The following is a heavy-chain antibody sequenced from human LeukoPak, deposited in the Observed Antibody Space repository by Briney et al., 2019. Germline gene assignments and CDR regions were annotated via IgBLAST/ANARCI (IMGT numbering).Heavy chain of an antibody. Sequence: ASVKVSCKASGYTFTSYGISWVRQAPGQGLEWMGWISAYNGNTNYAQKLQGRVTMTTDTSTSTAYMELRSLRSEDTAVYYCARDGSSVGYSDYDYFFDYWGQGTLVTVSS. D-gene: IGHD5-12*01. CDR1: GYTFTSYG. CDR3: ARDGSSVGYSDYDYFFDY. V-gene: IGHV1-18*01. CDR2: ISAYNGNT. J-gene: IGHJ4*02.